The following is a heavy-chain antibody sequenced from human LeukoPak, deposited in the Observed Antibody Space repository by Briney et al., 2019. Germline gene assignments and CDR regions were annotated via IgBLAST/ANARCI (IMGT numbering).Heavy chain of an antibody. D-gene: IGHD3-22*01. J-gene: IGHJ4*02. CDR2: IYPGDSDT. Sequence: GESLKISCKASGYTFSNYWIGWVRQMPGKGLEWMGIIYPGDSDTRYSPSFQGQVTISADKSISTAYLQWSSLKASDTAMYYCASRDGDYYDSSGYVFDYWGQGTLVTVSS. CDR1: GYTFSNYW. V-gene: IGHV5-51*01. CDR3: ASRDGDYYDSSGYVFDY.